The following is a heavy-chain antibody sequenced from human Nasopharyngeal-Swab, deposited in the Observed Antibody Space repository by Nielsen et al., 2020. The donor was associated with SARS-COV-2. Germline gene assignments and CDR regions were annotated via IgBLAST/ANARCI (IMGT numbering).Heavy chain of an antibody. CDR3: ARKNRRGDYQYYYYYGMDV. CDR2: IIPIFGTA. D-gene: IGHD4-17*01. J-gene: IGHJ6*02. V-gene: IGHV1-69*13. Sequence: SVKVSCKASGYTLSSYAMNWVRQAPGQGLEWMGGIIPIFGTANYAQKFQGRVTITADESTSTAYMELSSLRSEDTAVYYCARKNRRGDYQYYYYYGMDVWGQGTTVTVSS. CDR1: GYTLSSYA.